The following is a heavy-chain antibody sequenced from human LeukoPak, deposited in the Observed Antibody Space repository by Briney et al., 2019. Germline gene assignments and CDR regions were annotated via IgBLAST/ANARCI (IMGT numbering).Heavy chain of an antibody. CDR1: GGSINSYY. J-gene: IGHJ4*02. V-gene: IGHV4-59*01. D-gene: IGHD5-24*01. CDR2: IYYSGST. Sequence: SETLSLTCTVSGGSINSYYWSWIRQPPGKGLEYIGYIYYSGSTNYSPSLKSRVTISVDTSKNQFSLKLSSVTAADTAVYYCARSPSIHGYNDYWGQGTLVTVSS. CDR3: ARSPSIHGYNDY.